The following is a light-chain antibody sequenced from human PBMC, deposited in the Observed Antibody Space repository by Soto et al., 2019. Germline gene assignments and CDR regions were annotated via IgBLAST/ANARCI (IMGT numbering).Light chain of an antibody. V-gene: IGKV1-39*01. CDR2: AAS. CDR3: QQSYTSPFT. J-gene: IGKJ3*01. Sequence: DIQMTQSPSSLSASVGDRVTIICRASQSIVSYLNWYQQKPGKAPKLLVYAASSPRTGVPSRFSGSGSGTNFPLTIGSLQHEDFATYYCQQSYTSPFTFGPGTKVDVK. CDR1: QSIVSY.